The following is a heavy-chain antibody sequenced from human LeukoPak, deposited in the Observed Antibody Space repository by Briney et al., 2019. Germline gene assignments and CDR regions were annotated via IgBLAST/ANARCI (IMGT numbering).Heavy chain of an antibody. CDR1: GGSFSGNY. D-gene: IGHD6-25*01. CDR3: ARARGAEAIDS. J-gene: IGHJ4*02. Sequence: SETLSLTCAVYGGSFSGNYWSWIRHPPGKGLEGIGEINHSGSATYNPSLKSRVTMSVDTSKNQFSLKLSSVTAADAGLYYCARARGAEAIDSWGQGTLVTVSS. V-gene: IGHV4-34*01. CDR2: INHSGSA.